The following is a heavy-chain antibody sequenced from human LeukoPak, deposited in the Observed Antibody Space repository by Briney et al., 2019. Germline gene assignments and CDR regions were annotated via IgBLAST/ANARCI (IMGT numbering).Heavy chain of an antibody. CDR2: IGISGGGT. Sequence: GGSLRLSCAASGFTFDTHAMGGVRQAPGEGLEWASAIGISGGGTYYADSVKGRFTISRDNSKNKVFLQMDSQRADHTAVYYCVKNYPYDILSAYYSAFDYWGQGTLVAVSS. J-gene: IGHJ4*02. D-gene: IGHD3-9*01. V-gene: IGHV3-23*01. CDR1: GFTFDTHA. CDR3: VKNYPYDILSAYYSAFDY.